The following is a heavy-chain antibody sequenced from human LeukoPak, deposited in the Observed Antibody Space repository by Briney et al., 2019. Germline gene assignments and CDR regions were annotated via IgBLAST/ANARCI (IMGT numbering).Heavy chain of an antibody. CDR1: GSTFSSYS. CDR2: ISSSSSYI. V-gene: IGHV3-21*01. CDR3: ARDIDYGDDYGMDV. D-gene: IGHD4-17*01. Sequence: GGSLRLSCAGSGSTFSSYSMNWVRQAPGKGLEWVSSISSSSSYIYYADSVKGRFTISRDNAKNSLYLQMNSLRAEDTAVYYCARDIDYGDDYGMDVWGKGTTVTVSS. J-gene: IGHJ6*04.